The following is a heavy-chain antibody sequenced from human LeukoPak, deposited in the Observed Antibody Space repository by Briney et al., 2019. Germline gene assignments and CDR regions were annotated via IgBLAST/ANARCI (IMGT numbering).Heavy chain of an antibody. CDR3: AKVRVPAAKDAFDI. J-gene: IGHJ3*02. D-gene: IGHD2-2*01. CDR1: GFTFSSYG. Sequence: GGSLRLSCAVSGFTFSSYGMHWVRQAPGKGLEWVAVISYDGSNKYYADSVKGRFTISRDNSKNTLYLQMNSLRAEDTAVYYCAKVRVPAAKDAFDIWGQGTMVTVSS. V-gene: IGHV3-30*18. CDR2: ISYDGSNK.